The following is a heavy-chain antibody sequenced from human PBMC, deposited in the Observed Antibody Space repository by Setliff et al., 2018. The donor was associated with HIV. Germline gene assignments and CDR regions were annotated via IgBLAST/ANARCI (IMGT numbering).Heavy chain of an antibody. CDR2: ISYSGTT. V-gene: IGHV4-59*08. CDR3: ARRRPPPSGTYSRYYMDV. D-gene: IGHD1-26*01. CDR1: GGFSSIGSFY. Sequence: PSETLSLTCTVSGGFSSIGSFYWGWIRQPPGKGLEWIGHISYSGTTNYNPSLKSRVTMSVDTSKHQFSLRLSSLTAADTAVYYCARRRPPPSGTYSRYYMDVWGKGTTVTVSS. J-gene: IGHJ6*03.